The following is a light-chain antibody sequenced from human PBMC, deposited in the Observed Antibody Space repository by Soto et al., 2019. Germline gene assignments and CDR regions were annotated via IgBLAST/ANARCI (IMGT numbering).Light chain of an antibody. J-gene: IGKJ4*01. CDR2: DAS. CDR3: QQYDNFPLT. CDR1: QDIRNY. Sequence: DIQMTQSPSSLSASIGDRVTITCQASQDIRNYLNWYQQKPGKAPKLLIYDASNLETGVPSRFSGSGSGTDFAFTISSLQPEDLATYYCQQYDNFPLTFGGGTKVEIK. V-gene: IGKV1-33*01.